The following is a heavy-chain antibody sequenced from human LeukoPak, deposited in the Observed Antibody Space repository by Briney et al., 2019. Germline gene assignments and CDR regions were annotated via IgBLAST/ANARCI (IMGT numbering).Heavy chain of an antibody. Sequence: GSLRLSCAASGFTFSDYYMSWIRQPPGKGLEWIGSIYYSGSTYYNPSLKSRVTISVDTSKNQFSLKLSSVTAADTAVYYCARHSYYFLGFFDYWGQGTLVTVSS. V-gene: IGHV4-39*01. J-gene: IGHJ4*02. CDR2: IYYSGST. D-gene: IGHD2/OR15-2a*01. CDR1: GFTFSDYY. CDR3: ARHSYYFLGFFDY.